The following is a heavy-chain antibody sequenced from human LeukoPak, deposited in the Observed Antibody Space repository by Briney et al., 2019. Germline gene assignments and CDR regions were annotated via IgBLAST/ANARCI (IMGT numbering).Heavy chain of an antibody. V-gene: IGHV1-2*06. CDR1: GYTLTDYY. Sequence: ASVKVSCKASGYTLTDYYMHWVRQAPGQGLEWMGRINPNSGGTNYAQKFQGRVTMTRDTSISTVYMELSRLRSDDTAVYYCARDRGSSGWSLGDYYYYYGMDVWGQGTTVTVSS. J-gene: IGHJ6*02. CDR2: INPNSGGT. D-gene: IGHD6-19*01. CDR3: ARDRGSSGWSLGDYYYYYGMDV.